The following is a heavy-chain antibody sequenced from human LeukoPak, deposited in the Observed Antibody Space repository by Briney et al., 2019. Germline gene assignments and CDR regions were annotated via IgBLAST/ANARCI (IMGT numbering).Heavy chain of an antibody. CDR2: MNPNSGNT. V-gene: IGHV1-8*01. Sequence: GASVKVSFKASGYTFTSYDINWVRQATGQGLEWMGWMNPNSGNTGYAQKFQGRVTMTRNNSISTAYMELSSLRSEDTSVYYCARGRGVVPAARLNWFDPWGQGTLVTVSS. CDR3: ARGRGVVPAARLNWFDP. J-gene: IGHJ5*02. D-gene: IGHD2-2*01. CDR1: GYTFTSYD.